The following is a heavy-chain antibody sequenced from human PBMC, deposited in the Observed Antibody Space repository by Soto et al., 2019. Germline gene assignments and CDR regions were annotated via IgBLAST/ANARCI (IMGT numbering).Heavy chain of an antibody. CDR3: ARDGAMDYYYGMDV. CDR1: GYTVTSYD. Sequence: VKVSCRASGYTVTSYDIYWVRQATGQGLEWMGWMNPNSGNTGYAQKFQGRVTMTRNTSISTAYMELSSLRSEDTAVYYCARDGAMDYYYGMDVWGQGTTVTVSS. D-gene: IGHD2-8*01. CDR2: MNPNSGNT. J-gene: IGHJ6*02. V-gene: IGHV1-8*01.